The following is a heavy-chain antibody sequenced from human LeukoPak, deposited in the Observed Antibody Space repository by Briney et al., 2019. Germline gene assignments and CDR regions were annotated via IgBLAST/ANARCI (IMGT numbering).Heavy chain of an antibody. CDR2: ISAYNGNT. CDR3: ARDFAIFGVVITDILRYYGMDV. D-gene: IGHD3-3*01. J-gene: IGHJ6*02. V-gene: IGHV1-18*01. Sequence: ASVKVSCKASGYTFTSYGISWARQAPGQGLEWMGWISAYNGNTNYAQKLQGRVTMTTDTSTSTAYMELRSLRSDDTAVYYCARDFAIFGVVITDILRYYGMDVWGQGTTVTVSS. CDR1: GYTFTSYG.